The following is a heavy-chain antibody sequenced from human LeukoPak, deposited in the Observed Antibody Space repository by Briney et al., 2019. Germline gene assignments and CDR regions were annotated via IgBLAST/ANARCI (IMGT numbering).Heavy chain of an antibody. J-gene: IGHJ4*02. CDR2: INSDGSIT. V-gene: IGHV3-74*01. D-gene: IGHD6-19*01. CDR3: ARGSSSGWYVDY. CDR1: GFTFSNYW. Sequence: GGSLRLSCAASGFTFSNYWMHWVRQAPGKGLVWVSRINSDGSITSHADSVKGRFTISRDNAKNTLYLQMNSLRADDTAVYYCARGSSSGWYVDYWGQGTLVSVSS.